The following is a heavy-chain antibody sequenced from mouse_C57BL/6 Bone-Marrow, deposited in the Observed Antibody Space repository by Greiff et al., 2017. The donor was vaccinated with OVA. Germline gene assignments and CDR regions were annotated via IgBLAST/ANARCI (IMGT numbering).Heavy chain of an antibody. CDR2: IYPRSGNT. Sequence: QVQRKESGAELARPGASVKLSCKASGYTFTSYGISWVKQRTGQGLEWIGEIYPRSGNTYYNEKFKGKATLTADKSSSTAYMERRRLTSEDSAVYCGARGGTTVVATPHWYVDVWGTGTTVTVSS. J-gene: IGHJ1*03. CDR1: GYTFTSYG. D-gene: IGHD1-1*01. V-gene: IGHV1-81*01. CDR3: ARGGTTVVATPHWYVDV.